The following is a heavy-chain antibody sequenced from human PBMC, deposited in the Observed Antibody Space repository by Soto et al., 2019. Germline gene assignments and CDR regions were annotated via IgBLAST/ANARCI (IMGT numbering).Heavy chain of an antibody. CDR1: GFTFSNVW. CDR3: TTVGRSGYDE. CDR2: IKTKTDGGTI. J-gene: IGHJ4*02. V-gene: IGHV3-15*01. D-gene: IGHD5-12*01. Sequence: GGSLRLSCAASGFTFSNVWMTWVRQAPGKALEWVGRIKTKTDGGTIDRAAPVKGRFIISRDDSRNTLYLQMNSLKPEDTAVYYCTTVGRSGYDEWGQGTLVTVYS.